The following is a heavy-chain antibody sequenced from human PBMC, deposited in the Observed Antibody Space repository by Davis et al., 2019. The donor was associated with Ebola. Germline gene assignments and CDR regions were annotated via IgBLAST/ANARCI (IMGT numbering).Heavy chain of an antibody. CDR3: AKANNGWSYDVFDV. J-gene: IGHJ3*01. D-gene: IGHD6-19*01. Sequence: GESLKISCAASEFPFTTYSMNWVRQAPGKGLEWVATIPHVGSEKYYVDSVKGRFTISRDNAKNSLYLQMNSLRAEDTALYYCAKANNGWSYDVFDVWGLGTMVIVSS. V-gene: IGHV3-7*03. CDR2: IPHVGSEK. CDR1: EFPFTTYS.